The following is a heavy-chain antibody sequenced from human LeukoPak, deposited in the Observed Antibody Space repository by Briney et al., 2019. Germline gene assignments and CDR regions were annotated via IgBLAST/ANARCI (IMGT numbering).Heavy chain of an antibody. J-gene: IGHJ4*02. CDR1: VYTFPTYA. CDR3: AKDFVVLPGNAIYFDY. D-gene: IGHD2-21*02. Sequence: GGSLTLSCTPSVYTFPTYAMSWVRQTPGRGLEWVSAINNYDGRTYHAHSVKGRFTMSGDNSKNTLYVQMKSLRAEDTAVYYCAKDFVVLPGNAIYFDYWGQGTLVTVSS. CDR2: INNYDGRT. V-gene: IGHV3-23*01.